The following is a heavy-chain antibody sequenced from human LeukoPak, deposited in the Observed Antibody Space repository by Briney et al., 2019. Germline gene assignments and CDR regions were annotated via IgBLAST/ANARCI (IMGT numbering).Heavy chain of an antibody. CDR2: IYHSGST. Sequence: PSETLSLTCAVSGGSISSGGYSWSWIRQPPGKGLEWIGYIYHSGSTYYNPSLKSRVTISVDRSKNQFSLKLSSVTAADTAVYYCASGSSLRAFDTWGQGTMVTVSS. J-gene: IGHJ3*02. CDR1: GGSISSGGYS. CDR3: ASGSSLRAFDT. D-gene: IGHD3-10*01. V-gene: IGHV4-30-2*01.